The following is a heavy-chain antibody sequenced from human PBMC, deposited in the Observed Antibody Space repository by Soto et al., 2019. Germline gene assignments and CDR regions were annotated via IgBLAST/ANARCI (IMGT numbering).Heavy chain of an antibody. CDR1: GGTFSSYA. V-gene: IGHV1-69*13. J-gene: IGHJ5*02. D-gene: IGHD3-3*01. CDR2: IIPIFGTA. Sequence: SVKVSCKASGGTFSSYAISWVRQAPGQGLEWMGGIIPIFGTANYAQKFQGRVTITADESTSTAYMELSSLRSEDTAVYYCERDNYAFWSGYYYWLDPWAQGTLVTVSS. CDR3: ERDNYAFWSGYYYWLDP.